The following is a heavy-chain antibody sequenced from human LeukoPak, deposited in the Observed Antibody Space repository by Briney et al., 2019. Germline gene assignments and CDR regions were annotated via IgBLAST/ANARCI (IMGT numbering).Heavy chain of an antibody. CDR1: GGSISSYY. Sequence: SETLSLTCTVPGGSISSYYWSWIRQPPGKGLEWIGYIYYSGSTNYNPSLKSRVTISVDTSKTQFSLKLSSGTAADPAVYYCARGGGSIPYYYYYMDVWGKGTTVTVSS. V-gene: IGHV4-59*01. D-gene: IGHD2-21*01. J-gene: IGHJ6*03. CDR2: IYYSGST. CDR3: ARGGGSIPYYYYYMDV.